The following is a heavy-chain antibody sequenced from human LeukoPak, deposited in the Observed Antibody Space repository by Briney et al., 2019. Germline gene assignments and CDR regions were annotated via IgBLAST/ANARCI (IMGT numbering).Heavy chain of an antibody. V-gene: IGHV1-8*02. D-gene: IGHD3-10*01. J-gene: IGHJ5*02. Sequence: ASVKVSCKASGYTFTGYYMHWVRQAPGQGLEWMGWMNPNSGNTGYAQKFQGRVTMTRNTSISTAYMELSSLRSEDTAVYYCARGKGGVSNWFDPWGQGTLVTVSS. CDR2: MNPNSGNT. CDR3: ARGKGGVSNWFDP. CDR1: GYTFTGYY.